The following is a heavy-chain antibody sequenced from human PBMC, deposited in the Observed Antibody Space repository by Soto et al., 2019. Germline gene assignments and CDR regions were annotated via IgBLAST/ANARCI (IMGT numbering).Heavy chain of an antibody. V-gene: IGHV4-59*01. CDR1: GGSISSYY. D-gene: IGHD6-19*01. J-gene: IGHJ4*02. CDR2: IYYSGST. Sequence: SETLSLTCTVSGGSISSYYWSWIRQPPGKGLEWIGYIYYSGSTNYNPSLKSRVTISVDTSKNQFSLKLSSVTAADTAVYYCARGIAVAGSYYFDYWGQGTLVTVSS. CDR3: ARGIAVAGSYYFDY.